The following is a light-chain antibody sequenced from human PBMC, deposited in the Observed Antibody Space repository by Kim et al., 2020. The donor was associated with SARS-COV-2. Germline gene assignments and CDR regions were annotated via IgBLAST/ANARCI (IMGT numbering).Light chain of an antibody. V-gene: IGLV6-57*03. J-gene: IGLJ3*02. CDR3: QSNDDTSRV. CDR1: SGSIANNY. CDR2: ENN. Sequence: GQTVSISCAPSSGSIANNYVQWYQQRPGSAPTTVIYENNQRPSGVPDRFSGSIDSSSNSASLTISGLRTEDEADYYCQSNDDTSRVFGGGTQLTVL.